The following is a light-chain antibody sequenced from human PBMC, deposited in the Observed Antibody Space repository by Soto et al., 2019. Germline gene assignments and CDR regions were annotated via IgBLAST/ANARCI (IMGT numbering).Light chain of an antibody. CDR3: LQRSKWPLT. V-gene: IGKV3-11*01. Sequence: EIVLTQSPVTLSLSPGDRATLSCRASQSINSYLAWYQQKPGQAPRLLIYDASNRATGIPARFSGSGSGTDFTLTISSLEPEDFAIYYCLQRSKWPLTFGGGTKVE. J-gene: IGKJ4*01. CDR1: QSINSY. CDR2: DAS.